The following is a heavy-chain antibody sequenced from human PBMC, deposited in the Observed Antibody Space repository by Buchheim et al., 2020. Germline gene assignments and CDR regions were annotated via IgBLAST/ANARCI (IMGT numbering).Heavy chain of an antibody. Sequence: QVQLQESGPGLVKPSETLSLTCTVSGGSISSYYWSWIRQPPGKGLEWIGYIYYSGSTNYNPSLKSRVTISVDTSKNQFSLKLSSVTAADTAVYYCARHTKYSSPHFSDYWGQGTL. J-gene: IGHJ4*02. V-gene: IGHV4-59*08. D-gene: IGHD4-11*01. CDR3: ARHTKYSSPHFSDY. CDR2: IYYSGST. CDR1: GGSISSYY.